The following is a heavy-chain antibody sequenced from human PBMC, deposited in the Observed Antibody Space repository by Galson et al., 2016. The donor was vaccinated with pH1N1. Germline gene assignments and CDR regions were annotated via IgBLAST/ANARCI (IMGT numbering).Heavy chain of an antibody. D-gene: IGHD6-13*01. Sequence: SETLSLTCTVSGGSISSHYWSWIRQPAGKGLEWIGRIYTGGNTNYNPSLKSRVTMSVDTSKKQFSMKLSSVTAEDTAVYYRARVNSSPPEGNYYMDVWGKGTTVTVSS. CDR1: GGSISSHY. CDR2: IYTGGNT. V-gene: IGHV4-4*07. CDR3: ARVNSSPPEGNYYMDV. J-gene: IGHJ6*03.